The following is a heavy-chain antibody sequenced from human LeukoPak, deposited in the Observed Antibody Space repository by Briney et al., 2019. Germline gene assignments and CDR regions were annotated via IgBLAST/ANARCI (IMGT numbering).Heavy chain of an antibody. J-gene: IGHJ5*01. V-gene: IGHV4-59*02. D-gene: IGHD1-26*01. CDR2: VYSGTN. CDR1: GGSVSGNY. Sequence: SETLSLTCTVSGGSVSGNYWSWIRQSPEKGLEWIGFVYSGTNNYNPSLRGRVTISEDTSKNQFSLNLTSVTAANTAVYYCVKGGQWDLILAWGHGNLV. CDR3: VKGGQWDLILA.